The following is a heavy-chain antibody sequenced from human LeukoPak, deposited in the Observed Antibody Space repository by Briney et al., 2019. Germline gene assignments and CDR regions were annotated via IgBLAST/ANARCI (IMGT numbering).Heavy chain of an antibody. CDR2: IYPGDSDT. Sequence: GESLKISFKGSGYSFTSYWIGWVRQMPGKGLEWMGIIYPGDSDTRYSPSFQGQVTISADKSISTAYLQWSSLKASDTAMYYCARQSFCSGGSCYSKYFQHWGQGTLVTVSS. J-gene: IGHJ1*01. V-gene: IGHV5-51*01. CDR3: ARQSFCSGGSCYSKYFQH. D-gene: IGHD2-15*01. CDR1: GYSFTSYW.